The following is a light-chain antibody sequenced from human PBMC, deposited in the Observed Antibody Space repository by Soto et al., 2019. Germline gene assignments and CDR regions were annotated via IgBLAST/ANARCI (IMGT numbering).Light chain of an antibody. CDR3: SSYAGDNTYV. CDR2: EVN. CDR1: SNDVGGYDF. V-gene: IGLV2-8*01. Sequence: QSVLTQPPSASGSPGQSVTISCTGTSNDVGGYDFVSWYQQHPGRAPKLIIVEVNKWPSGVPDRFSASKSGNTASLTVSGLQAEDEADYYCSSYAGDNTYVFGTGTKVTVL. J-gene: IGLJ1*01.